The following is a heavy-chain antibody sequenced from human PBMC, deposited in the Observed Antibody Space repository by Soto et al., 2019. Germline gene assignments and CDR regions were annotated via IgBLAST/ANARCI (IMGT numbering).Heavy chain of an antibody. V-gene: IGHV4-59*12. CDR2: IYYSGST. CDR1: GGSISSYY. J-gene: IGHJ3*02. Sequence: SETLSLTCTVSGGSISSYYWSWIRQHPGKGLEWIGYIYYSGSTNYNPSLKSRVSLSVDTSENQFSLKLSSVTAADTAVYYCARAGGFSDAFDIWGQGTMVTVSS. CDR3: ARAGGFSDAFDI.